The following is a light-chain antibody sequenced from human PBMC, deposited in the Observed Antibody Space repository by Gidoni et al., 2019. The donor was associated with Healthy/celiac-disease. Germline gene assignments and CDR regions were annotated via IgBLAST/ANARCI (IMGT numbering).Light chain of an antibody. CDR3: QQYYSPYT. Sequence: DIVMTQSPDSLAVSLGERATINCKSSQSLLYSSNNKNYLAWYQQKPGQPPKLLIYWASTRESGVPDRFSGSGSGTDFTLTISSLQAEDVAVYYCQQYYSPYTFGQGTRLEIK. CDR2: WAS. J-gene: IGKJ5*01. CDR1: QSLLYSSNNKNY. V-gene: IGKV4-1*01.